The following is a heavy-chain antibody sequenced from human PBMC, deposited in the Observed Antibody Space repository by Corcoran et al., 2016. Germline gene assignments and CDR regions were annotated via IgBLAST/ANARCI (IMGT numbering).Heavy chain of an antibody. V-gene: IGHV3-43D*03. CDR3: AKDEIAVADSDAFDI. J-gene: IGHJ3*02. D-gene: IGHD6-19*01. CDR2: ISWDGGST. Sequence: EVQLVESGGVVVQPGGSLRLSCAASGFTFDDYAMHWVRQAPGKGLEWVSLISWDGGSTYYADSVKGRFTISRDNSKNSLYLQMNSLRAEDTALYYCAKDEIAVADSDAFDIWGQGTMVTVSS. CDR1: GFTFDDYA.